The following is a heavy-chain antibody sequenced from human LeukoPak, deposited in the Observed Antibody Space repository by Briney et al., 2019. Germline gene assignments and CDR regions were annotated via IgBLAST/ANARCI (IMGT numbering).Heavy chain of an antibody. CDR1: GGTFSSYA. CDR3: ARAYCSGGSCYSWAYFDY. CDR2: IIPIFGTA. Sequence: SVKVSCKASGGTFSSYAISWVRQAPGQGLEWMGGIIPIFGTANYAQKFQGRVTITADESTSTAYMELSSLRSEDTAVYYCARAYCSGGSCYSWAYFDYWGQGTLVTVSS. D-gene: IGHD2-15*01. J-gene: IGHJ4*02. V-gene: IGHV1-69*13.